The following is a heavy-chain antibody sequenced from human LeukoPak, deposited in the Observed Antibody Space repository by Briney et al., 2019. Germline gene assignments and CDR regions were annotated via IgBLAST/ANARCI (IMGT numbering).Heavy chain of an antibody. CDR1: GFTFDDYG. Sequence: GGSLRLSCAASGFTFDDYGMSWVRQAPGKGLEWVSGINWNGGSTGYADSVKGRFTISRDNAKNSLYLQMNSLRAEDTALYYCASDGYNWNFYYFDYWGQGTLVTVSS. J-gene: IGHJ4*02. D-gene: IGHD1-7*01. V-gene: IGHV3-20*04. CDR3: ASDGYNWNFYYFDY. CDR2: INWNGGST.